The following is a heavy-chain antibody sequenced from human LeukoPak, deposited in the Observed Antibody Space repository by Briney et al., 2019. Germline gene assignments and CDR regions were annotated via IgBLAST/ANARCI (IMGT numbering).Heavy chain of an antibody. D-gene: IGHD2-15*01. CDR3: ARVDRYCSGGSCYPPHYGMDV. V-gene: IGHV4-30-4*01. CDR1: GASTSRGDYY. J-gene: IGHJ6*02. CDR2: IYYSGST. Sequence: PSQTLSLTCAVSGASTSRGDYYWSWIRQPPGKGLEWIGYIYYSGSTYYNPSLKSRVTISVDTSKNQFSLKLSSVTAADTAVYYCARVDRYCSGGSCYPPHYGMDVWGQGTTVTVSS.